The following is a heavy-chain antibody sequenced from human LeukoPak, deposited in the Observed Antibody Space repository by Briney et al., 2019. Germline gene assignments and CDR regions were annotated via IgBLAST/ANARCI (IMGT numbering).Heavy chain of an antibody. D-gene: IGHD2-2*01. J-gene: IGHJ4*02. Sequence: ASVKVSCKASGYTFTNSDINWVRPAPGQGLEWMGWISVYNGKTNYAQKLQGRVTMTTDTSTSTAYMELRSLRSDDTAMYYCARDRVRRSGTGGAFDIWGRGTLVTVSS. CDR2: ISVYNGKT. CDR3: ARDRVRRSGTGGAFDI. V-gene: IGHV1-18*01. CDR1: GYTFTNSD.